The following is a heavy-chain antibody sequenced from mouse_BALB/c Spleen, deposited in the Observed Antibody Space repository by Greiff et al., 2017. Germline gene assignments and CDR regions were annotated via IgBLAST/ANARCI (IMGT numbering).Heavy chain of an antibody. CDR2: ISSGSSTI. CDR3: ARPYHEDAMDY. V-gene: IGHV5-17*02. CDR1: GFTFSSFG. J-gene: IGHJ4*01. Sequence: EVQGVESGGGLVQPGGSRKLSCAASGFTFSSFGMHWVRQAPEKGLEWVAYISSGSSTIYYADTVKGRFTISRDNPKNTLFLQMTSLRSEDTAMYYCARPYHEDAMDYWGQGTSVTVSS.